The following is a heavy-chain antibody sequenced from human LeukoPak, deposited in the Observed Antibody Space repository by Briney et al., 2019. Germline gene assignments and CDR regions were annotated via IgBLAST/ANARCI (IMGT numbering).Heavy chain of an antibody. Sequence: PGGSLRLSYAASGFTLSSYAMSWVRQAPGRGLEWVSGISGSGGSTYYADSVRGRFTISRDNFQNTLYLQVNSLRAEDTAVYYCATAWNGWYFDYWGQGTLVTVSS. D-gene: IGHD1-1*01. J-gene: IGHJ4*02. CDR1: GFTLSSYA. V-gene: IGHV3-23*01. CDR3: ATAWNGWYFDY. CDR2: ISGSGGST.